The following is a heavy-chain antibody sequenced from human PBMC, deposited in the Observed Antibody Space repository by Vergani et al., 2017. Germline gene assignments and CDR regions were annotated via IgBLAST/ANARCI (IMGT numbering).Heavy chain of an antibody. CDR1: GFTFSTYA. V-gene: IGHV3-23*01. Sequence: EVQLLESGGSLKQPGGSVRLSCAASGFTFSTYAMHWVRQAPGKGLEWVSALTGGGGSTYYADSFKGRFIISRDNSRDTLYLQMNSLRPEDTATYYCVEDAGSYENVFDSWGKGTLVTVSS. J-gene: IGHJ4*02. CDR2: LTGGGGST. D-gene: IGHD1-26*01. CDR3: VEDAGSYENVFDS.